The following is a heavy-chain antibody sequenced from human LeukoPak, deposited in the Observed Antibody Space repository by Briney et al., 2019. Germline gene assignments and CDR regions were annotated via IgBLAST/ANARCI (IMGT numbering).Heavy chain of an antibody. J-gene: IGHJ4*02. Sequence: GRCLRPACSASGFTFSSYAINSGRPAPGKGLEWVSGIHGRGDTTYYADSVKGRRFTISRDNSKNTLYLQMNSVRAEDTAVYYCAKEQFLRYFDRNGYYFDHWGQGTLVTVSS. CDR3: AKEQFLRYFDRNGYYFDH. V-gene: IGHV3-23*01. CDR2: IHGRGDTT. D-gene: IGHD3-9*01. CDR1: GFTFSSYA.